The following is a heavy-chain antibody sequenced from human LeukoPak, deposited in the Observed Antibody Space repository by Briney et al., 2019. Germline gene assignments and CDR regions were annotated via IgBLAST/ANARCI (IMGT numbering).Heavy chain of an antibody. Sequence: ASVKVSCKASGYSFTGYLMQWVRQAPGQGLEWMGWINPNRGDTNYAQKFQGRVTMTRDTSISTAYMELSRLRSDDAAVYYCARRFYYAMDVWGQGTTVTVSS. CDR2: INPNRGDT. CDR1: GYSFTGYL. D-gene: IGHD3-16*01. V-gene: IGHV1-2*02. CDR3: ARRFYYAMDV. J-gene: IGHJ6*02.